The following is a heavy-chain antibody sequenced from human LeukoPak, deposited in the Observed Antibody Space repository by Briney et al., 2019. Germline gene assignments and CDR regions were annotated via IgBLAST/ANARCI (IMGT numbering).Heavy chain of an antibody. J-gene: IGHJ6*02. D-gene: IGHD6-13*01. Sequence: GASVKVSCKASGGTFSSYAISWVRQAPGQGLEWMGRIIPILGIANYAQKFQGRVTITADKSTSTAYMELSSLRSEDTAVYYCARVQRSRGYSSSWHADYYYGMDVWGQGTTVTVSS. CDR2: IIPILGIA. V-gene: IGHV1-69*04. CDR1: GGTFSSYA. CDR3: ARVQRSRGYSSSWHADYYYGMDV.